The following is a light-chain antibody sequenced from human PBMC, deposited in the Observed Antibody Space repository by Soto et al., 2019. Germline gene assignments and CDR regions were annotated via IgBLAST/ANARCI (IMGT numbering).Light chain of an antibody. CDR3: CSYTTSTTYV. CDR1: VSDVGGYDS. CDR2: GVN. J-gene: IGLJ1*01. V-gene: IGLV2-14*03. Sequence: QSVLTQPASVSGSPGQSITISCTGTVSDVGGYDSVSWYQQHPGRAPKLIIYGVNNRPSGVSKRFSASKSADTASLTISGLQAEDEANYYCCSYTTSTTYVFGTGTKVTVL.